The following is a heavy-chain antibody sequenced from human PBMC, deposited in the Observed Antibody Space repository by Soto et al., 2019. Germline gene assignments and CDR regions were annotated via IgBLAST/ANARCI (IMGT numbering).Heavy chain of an antibody. J-gene: IGHJ5*02. D-gene: IGHD5-12*01. V-gene: IGHV4-59*01. CDR2: IYYSGST. CDR1: GGSISSYY. Sequence: QVQLQESGPGLVKPSETLSLTCTVSGGSISSYYWSWIRQPPGKGLEWIGYIYYSGSTNYNPSLKCRVTISVDTAKNQFSLKLSSETAADTAVYYCARVEMATIIAWGQGTLVTVSS. CDR3: ARVEMATIIA.